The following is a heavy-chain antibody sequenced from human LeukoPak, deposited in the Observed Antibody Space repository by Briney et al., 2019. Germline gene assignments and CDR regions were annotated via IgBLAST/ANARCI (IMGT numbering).Heavy chain of an antibody. CDR1: GFSVSTNY. D-gene: IGHD3-9*01. V-gene: IGHV3-53*01. CDR3: ARDLTNDITFDH. Sequence: PGGSLRLSCAASGFSVSTNYMSWVRQAPGKGLEWVSVIYSGGITYYADSVKGRFIISRDNSKNTLYLQMNSLRAEDTAVYYCARDLTNDITFDHWGQGTLVTVSS. CDR2: IYSGGIT. J-gene: IGHJ4*02.